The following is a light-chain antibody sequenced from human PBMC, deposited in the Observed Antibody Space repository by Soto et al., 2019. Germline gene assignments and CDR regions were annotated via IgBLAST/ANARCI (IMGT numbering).Light chain of an antibody. CDR2: GAS. CDR3: QQSYSNPKT. Sequence: DIPMTQSPSSLSASIGDRVTITCQAGQNITTYVNWYQQKPGKAPQLLIYGASSLQSGVPPRFSGRGSGTDFTLTISSLQPEDFATYYCQQSYSNPKTFGQGTKVEI. V-gene: IGKV1-39*01. CDR1: QNITTY. J-gene: IGKJ1*01.